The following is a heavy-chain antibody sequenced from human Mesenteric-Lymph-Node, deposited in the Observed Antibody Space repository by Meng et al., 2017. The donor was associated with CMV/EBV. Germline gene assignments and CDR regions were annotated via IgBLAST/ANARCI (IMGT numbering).Heavy chain of an antibody. J-gene: IGHJ4*02. CDR2: IIPILGIA. Sequence: SVKVSCKASGGTFSSYTISWVRQAPGQGLEWMGRIIPILGIANYAQKFQGRVTITADKSTSTAYMELSSLRSEDTAVYYCVRGGSRVIVGAISYFDYWGQGTLVTVSS. CDR1: GGTFSSYT. D-gene: IGHD1-26*01. CDR3: VRGGSRVIVGAISYFDY. V-gene: IGHV1-69*02.